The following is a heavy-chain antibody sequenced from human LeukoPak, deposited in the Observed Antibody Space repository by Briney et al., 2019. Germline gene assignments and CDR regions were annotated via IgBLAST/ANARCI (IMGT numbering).Heavy chain of an antibody. Sequence: ASVKVSCKASGYTFTSYDINWVRQATGQGLEWMGWMNPNSGNTGYAQKFQGRVTMTRNTSISTAYMELSSLRSEDTAVYYCARVPRVYCSSTSCPRGNWFDPWGQGTLVTVSS. D-gene: IGHD2-2*01. CDR3: ARVPRVYCSSTSCPRGNWFDP. J-gene: IGHJ5*02. CDR1: GYTFTSYD. CDR2: MNPNSGNT. V-gene: IGHV1-8*01.